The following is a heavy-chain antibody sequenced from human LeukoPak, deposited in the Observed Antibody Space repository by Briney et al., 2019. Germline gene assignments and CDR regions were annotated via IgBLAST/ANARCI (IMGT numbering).Heavy chain of an antibody. CDR1: GFTFGDYA. J-gene: IGHJ4*02. CDR3: SRMLYCSGGSCSSDY. D-gene: IGHD2-15*01. CDR2: IRSKAYGGTA. V-gene: IGHV3-49*04. Sequence: PGGSLRLSCTASGFTFGDYAMTWVRQAPGKGLEWVGFIRSKAYGGTAEYAASVKGRFTLSRDDSKSIAYLQMNRLETEGTAVYFCSRMLYCSGGSCSSDYGGQGTLVTVSS.